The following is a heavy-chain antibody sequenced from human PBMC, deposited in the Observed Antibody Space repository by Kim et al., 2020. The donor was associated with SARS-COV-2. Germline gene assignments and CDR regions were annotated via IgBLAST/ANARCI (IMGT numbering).Heavy chain of an antibody. Sequence: GGSLRLSCAASGFTFGDYAMHWVRQAPGKGLEWVSGISWNSGSIGYADSVKGRFTISRDNAKNSLYLQMNSLRAEDTALYYCAKIAYYYDSSGYYYFDYWGQGTLVTVSS. CDR3: AKIAYYYDSSGYYYFDY. CDR2: ISWNSGSI. D-gene: IGHD3-22*01. CDR1: GFTFGDYA. V-gene: IGHV3-9*01. J-gene: IGHJ4*02.